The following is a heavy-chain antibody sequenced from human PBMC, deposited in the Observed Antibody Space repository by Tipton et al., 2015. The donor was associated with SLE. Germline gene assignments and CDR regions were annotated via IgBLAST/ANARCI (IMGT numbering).Heavy chain of an antibody. CDR3: AREGTSIGVGDAFDL. CDR2: TYYRSKWYN. CDR1: GDSVSGDTAA. D-gene: IGHD3-3*01. V-gene: IGHV6-1*01. Sequence: GLVKPSQTLSLTCAISGDSVSGDTAAWNWIRQFPSRGLEWLGRTYYRSKWYNDYAVSVKSRITINPDTSKNQFSLQLNSVTPEDTAVYYCAREGTSIGVGDAFDLWGQGTMVTVSS. J-gene: IGHJ3*01.